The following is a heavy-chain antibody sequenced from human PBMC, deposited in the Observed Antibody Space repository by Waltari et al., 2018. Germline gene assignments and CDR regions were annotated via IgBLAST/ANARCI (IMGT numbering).Heavy chain of an antibody. CDR1: GYTFTDYY. Sequence: EVQLVQSGAEVKKPGATVKISCKASGYTFTDYYMHWVPQAPGKGLEWMGRVDPEDGETIYAEKFQGRVTITADTSTDTAYMELSSLRSEDTAVYYCANAAAGRPPDAFDIWGQGTMVTVSS. CDR2: VDPEDGET. D-gene: IGHD6-13*01. J-gene: IGHJ3*02. CDR3: ANAAAGRPPDAFDI. V-gene: IGHV1-69-2*01.